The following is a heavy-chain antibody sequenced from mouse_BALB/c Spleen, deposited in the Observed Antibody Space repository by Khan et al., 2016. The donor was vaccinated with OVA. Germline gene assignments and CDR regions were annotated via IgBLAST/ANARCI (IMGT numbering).Heavy chain of an antibody. J-gene: IGHJ2*01. CDR1: GYTFTDYI. CDR3: ARTGYGRLGY. Sequence: QVQLQQSGPVLVKPGASVKMSCKASGYTFTDYIINWVRQSTGQGLEWIGQIYPGSGSTYYNEKFKGKATLTADNSSNTAYMQLSRLTSEDSVVYFCARTGYGRLGYWGQGTTRTVSS. V-gene: IGHV1-77*01. CDR2: IYPGSGST. D-gene: IGHD1-1*01.